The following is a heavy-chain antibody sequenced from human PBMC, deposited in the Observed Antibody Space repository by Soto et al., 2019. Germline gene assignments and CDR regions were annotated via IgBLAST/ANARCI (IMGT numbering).Heavy chain of an antibody. CDR3: ARMENDILTGYNYYYYYGMDV. D-gene: IGHD3-9*01. V-gene: IGHV4-59*01. J-gene: IGHJ6*02. CDR2: IYYSGST. CDR1: GGSISSYY. Sequence: SETLSLTCTVSGGSISSYYWSWIRQPPGKGLEWIGYIYYSGSTNYNPSLKSRVTISVDTSKNQFSLKLSSVTAADTAVYYCARMENDILTGYNYYYYYGMDVWGQGTTVTVSS.